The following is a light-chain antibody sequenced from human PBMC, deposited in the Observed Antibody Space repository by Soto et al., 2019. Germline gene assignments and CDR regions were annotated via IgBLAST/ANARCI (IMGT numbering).Light chain of an antibody. CDR2: GNN. CDR3: LSYDNSLSSPVL. CDR1: SSSIGAGYD. Sequence: QSVPTQPPSVSGAPGQRVTIPCTGSSSSIGAGYDVHWYQQLPGTAPKLLIYGNNNRPSGVPDRFSGSRSGTSASLAITGLQAEDEADYFCLSYDNSLSSPVLFGGGTKLTVL. J-gene: IGLJ2*01. V-gene: IGLV1-40*01.